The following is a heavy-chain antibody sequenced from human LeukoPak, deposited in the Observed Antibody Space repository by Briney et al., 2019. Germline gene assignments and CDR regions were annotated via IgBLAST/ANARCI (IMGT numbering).Heavy chain of an antibody. V-gene: IGHV4-34*01. CDR2: INHSGST. Sequence: SETLSLTCAVYGGSFSGYYWSWIRQPPGKGLEWIGEINHSGSTNYNPSLKSRVTISVDTSKNQFSLKLRSVTAADTAVYYCATSSSWYLYYFDYWGQGTLVTVSS. CDR3: ATSSSWYLYYFDY. D-gene: IGHD6-13*01. CDR1: GGSFSGYY. J-gene: IGHJ4*02.